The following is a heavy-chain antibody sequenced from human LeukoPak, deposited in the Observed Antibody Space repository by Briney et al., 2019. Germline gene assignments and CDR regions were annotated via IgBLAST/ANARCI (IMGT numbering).Heavy chain of an antibody. J-gene: IGHJ4*02. CDR3: ARISTAVAGGDY. D-gene: IGHD6-19*01. Sequence: GGSLRLSCGAFGFTLSRSWMSWVRQPPGKGLEWVANIKQDGSEKYYVDSVKGRFTISRDNAKNSLYLQMDSLRAEDTTVYYCARISTAVAGGDYWGQGTLVTVSS. CDR2: IKQDGSEK. CDR1: GFTLSRSW. V-gene: IGHV3-7*01.